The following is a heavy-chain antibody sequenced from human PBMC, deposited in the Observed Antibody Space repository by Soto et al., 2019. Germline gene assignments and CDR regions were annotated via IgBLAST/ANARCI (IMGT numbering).Heavy chain of an antibody. J-gene: IGHJ4*02. CDR3: ALAAAGTGLFDY. D-gene: IGHD6-13*01. Sequence: PSETLSLTCTVSGGSISSYYWSWIRQPPGKGLEWIGYIYYSRSTNYNPSLKSRVTISVDTSKNQFSLKLSSVTAADTAVYYCALAAAGTGLFDYWGQGTLVTVSS. CDR1: GGSISSYY. CDR2: IYYSRST. V-gene: IGHV4-59*01.